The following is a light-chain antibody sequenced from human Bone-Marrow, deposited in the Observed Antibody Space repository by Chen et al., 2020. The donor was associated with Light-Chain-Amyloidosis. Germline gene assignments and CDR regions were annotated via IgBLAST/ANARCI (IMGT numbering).Light chain of an antibody. CDR3: CSYAGSRTRV. V-gene: IGLV2-23*02. Sequence: QSALAQPASVSGSPGQSIPIPCTGTSSDVGTYNLVSWYQQHPGRAPKLMIYEVTKRPSGVSDRFSGSKSGNTASLTISGLQAEDEADFYCCSYAGSRTRVFGGGTKLTVL. CDR2: EVT. CDR1: SSDVGTYNL. J-gene: IGLJ3*02.